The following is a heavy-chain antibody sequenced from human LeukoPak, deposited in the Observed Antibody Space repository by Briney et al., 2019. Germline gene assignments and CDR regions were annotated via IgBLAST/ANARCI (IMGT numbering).Heavy chain of an antibody. CDR1: GGSFSGYY. CDR2: INHSGST. CDR3: ARGGYCSSTSCFAPSLYSWFDP. V-gene: IGHV4-34*01. J-gene: IGHJ5*02. D-gene: IGHD2-2*01. Sequence: PSETLSLTCAVYGGSFSGYYWSWIRQPPGKGLEWIGEINHSGSTNYNPSLKSRVTISVDTSKNQFSLKLSSVTAADTAVYYCARGGYCSSTSCFAPSLYSWFDPWGQGTLVTVSS.